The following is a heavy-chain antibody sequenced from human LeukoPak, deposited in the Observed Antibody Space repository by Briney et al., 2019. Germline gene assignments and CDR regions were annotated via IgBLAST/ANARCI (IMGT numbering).Heavy chain of an antibody. D-gene: IGHD3-10*01. V-gene: IGHV4-39*01. Sequence: SETLSLTCTVSGGSISSSSYYWGWIRQPPGKGLEWIGSIYYSGSTYYNPSLKSRVTISVDTSKKQFSLELSSVTAADTAVYYCARLLWFGDLSTHFDHWGEGTLVTVSS. CDR1: GGSISSSSYY. CDR2: IYYSGST. CDR3: ARLLWFGDLSTHFDH. J-gene: IGHJ4*02.